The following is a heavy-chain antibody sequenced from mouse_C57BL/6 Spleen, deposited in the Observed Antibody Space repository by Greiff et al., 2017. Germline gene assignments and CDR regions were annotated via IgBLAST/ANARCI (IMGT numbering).Heavy chain of an antibody. CDR1: GFTFSNYW. D-gene: IGHD2-3*01. Sequence: EVQLVESGGGLVQPGGSMKLSCVASGFTFSNYWTNWVRQSPEKGLEWVAQIRLKSDNYATHYAESVKGRFTISRDDSKSSVYLQMNNLRAEDTGIYYCTVMGLYFDYWGQGTTLTVSS. J-gene: IGHJ2*01. CDR2: IRLKSDNYAT. CDR3: TVMGLYFDY. V-gene: IGHV6-3*01.